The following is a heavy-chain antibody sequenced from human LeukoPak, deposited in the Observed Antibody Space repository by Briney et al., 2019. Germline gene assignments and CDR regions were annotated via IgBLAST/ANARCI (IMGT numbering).Heavy chain of an antibody. CDR3: ARLMADDFNHLGNYCDP. J-gene: IGHJ5*02. D-gene: IGHD5-24*01. V-gene: IGHV5-51*01. CDR2: IYPADSDA. Sequence: GESLKISCKASGYIFPNSWIGWVRQRPGGGLEWMGIIYPADSDARYSPSFRSQVTISADNSISTAYLQWRSLEASDTALYFCARLMADDFNHLGNYCDPWGQGTLVTVSS. CDR1: GYIFPNSW.